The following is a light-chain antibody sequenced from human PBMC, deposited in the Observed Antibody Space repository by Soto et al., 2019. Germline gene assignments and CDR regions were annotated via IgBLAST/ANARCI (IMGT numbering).Light chain of an antibody. CDR2: EGS. V-gene: IGLV2-23*01. CDR3: CSYAGSSTYV. CDR1: SRDVGSYNL. Sequence: QSALTQPASVSGSPGQSITISCTGTSRDVGSYNLVSWYQQHPGKAPKLMIYEGSKRPSGVSNRFSGSKSGNTAPLTISGLQAEDEADYYCCSYAGSSTYVFGTGTKVTVL. J-gene: IGLJ1*01.